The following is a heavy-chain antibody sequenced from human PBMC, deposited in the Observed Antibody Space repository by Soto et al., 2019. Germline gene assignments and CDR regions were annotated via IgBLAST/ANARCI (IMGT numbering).Heavy chain of an antibody. CDR1: GSTFSSYA. D-gene: IGHD1-1*01. CDR2: IGGSGGDT. Sequence: PGGSLRLSCVGSGSTFSSYAMSWVRQTPGKGLEWVAMIGGSGGDTYYAESFKGQFTISRDNSKNTLYLQMNSLRVEDSAVYYCARSPLRTTTRDWGQGTQVTVSS. CDR3: ARSPLRTTTRD. V-gene: IGHV3-23*01. J-gene: IGHJ4*02.